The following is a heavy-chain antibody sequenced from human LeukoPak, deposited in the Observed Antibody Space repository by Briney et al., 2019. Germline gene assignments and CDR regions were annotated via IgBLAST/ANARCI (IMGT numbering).Heavy chain of an antibody. V-gene: IGHV3-23*01. D-gene: IGHD3-22*01. CDR2: ISGSGGST. Sequence: GGSLRLSCAASGFTFSSYAMSWVRQAPGKGLEWVSAISGSGGSTYYADSVKGRFTISRDNSKSTLYLQMNSLRAEDTAVYYCAKTPRQRYDSSGYHTWFDYWGQGTLVTVSS. J-gene: IGHJ4*02. CDR1: GFTFSSYA. CDR3: AKTPRQRYDSSGYHTWFDY.